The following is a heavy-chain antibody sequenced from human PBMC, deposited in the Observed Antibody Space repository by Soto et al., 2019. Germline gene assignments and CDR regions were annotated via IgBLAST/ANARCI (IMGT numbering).Heavy chain of an antibody. D-gene: IGHD1-26*01. CDR1: GFTFSSYG. CDR2: ISYDGSNK. V-gene: IGHV3-30*18. CDR3: ANNRVSREWELLG. Sequence: QVPLVESGGGVVQPGRSLRLSCAASGFTFSSYGMHWVRQAPGKGLEWVASISYDGSNKYYADSVKGRFTISRDNSTDTRLRQKNSLKAEDTAVYYCANNRVSREWELLGWGQGTLVTVSS. J-gene: IGHJ1*01.